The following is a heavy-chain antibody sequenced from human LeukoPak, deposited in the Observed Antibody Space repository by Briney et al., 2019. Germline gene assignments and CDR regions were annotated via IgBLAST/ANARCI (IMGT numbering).Heavy chain of an antibody. CDR2: VYYSGST. CDR1: GDSITTTTHY. V-gene: IGHV4-39*01. Sequence: SETLSLTCIVSGDSITTTTHYWGWIRQPPGKGLEWIGSVYYSGSTYYRPSLKSRVTISVDTSKSHFSLKLSSVTAADTAVYYCARHRSTLIRGVRERTYFDYWGQGTLVTVSS. D-gene: IGHD3-10*01. J-gene: IGHJ4*02. CDR3: ARHRSTLIRGVRERTYFDY.